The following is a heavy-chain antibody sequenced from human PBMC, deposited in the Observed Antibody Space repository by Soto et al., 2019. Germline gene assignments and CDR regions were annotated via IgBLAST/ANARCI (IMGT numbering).Heavy chain of an antibody. J-gene: IGHJ6*02. Sequence: QVQLQESGPGLVKPSQTLSLTCTVSGGSISSGGYYWSWIRQHPGKGLEWIGYIYYSGSTYYNPSLHVRVTRSADTSKNQFSLRLSAVTAADTAVYYCARIPLSPQEPHYGMDVWGQGTTVTVSS. CDR1: GGSISSGGYY. CDR2: IYYSGST. V-gene: IGHV4-31*03. D-gene: IGHD1-1*01. CDR3: ARIPLSPQEPHYGMDV.